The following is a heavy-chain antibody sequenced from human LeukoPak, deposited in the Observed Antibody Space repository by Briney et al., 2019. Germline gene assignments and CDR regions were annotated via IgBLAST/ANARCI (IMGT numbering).Heavy chain of an antibody. J-gene: IGHJ6*02. CDR3: ARHMVPLTIFGVVKYYYYGMDV. CDR2: INWNGGST. Sequence: RPGGSLRLSCAASGFTFDDYVMSWVRQAPGKGLEWVSGINWNGGSTGYADSVKGRFTISRDNAKNSLYLQMNSLRAEDTALYHCARHMVPLTIFGVVKYYYYGMDVWGQGTTVTVSS. CDR1: GFTFDDYV. D-gene: IGHD3-3*01. V-gene: IGHV3-20*01.